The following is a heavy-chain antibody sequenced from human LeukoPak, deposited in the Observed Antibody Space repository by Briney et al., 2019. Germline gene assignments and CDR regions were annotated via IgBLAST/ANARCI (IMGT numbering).Heavy chain of an antibody. J-gene: IGHJ4*02. CDR3: ARGVVAAPQTFDY. Sequence: SKTLTLTCNVSGGSISSSSYYWGWIRQSPGKGLEWIGNIYYSGTTYYNPSLKSRVTISVDTSKNQFSLKLSSVTAADTAVYYCARGVVAAPQTFDYRGQGTLVAVSS. D-gene: IGHD2-15*01. CDR2: IYYSGTT. CDR1: GGSISSSSYY. V-gene: IGHV4-39*07.